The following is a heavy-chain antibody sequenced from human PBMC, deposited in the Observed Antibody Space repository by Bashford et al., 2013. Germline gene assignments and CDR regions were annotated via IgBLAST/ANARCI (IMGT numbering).Heavy chain of an antibody. CDR2: IYYSGST. CDR1: GGSISSSSYY. Sequence: SETLSLTCTVSGGSISSSSYYWGWIRQPPGKGLEWIGSIYYSGSTYYNPSLKSRVTISVDTSKNQFSLKLSSVTAADTAVYYCAAGMTIYGVALPYYFDSWGQGTLVTVSS. D-gene: IGHD3-3*01. V-gene: IGHV4-39*07. J-gene: IGHJ4*02. CDR3: AAGMTIYGVALPYYFDS.